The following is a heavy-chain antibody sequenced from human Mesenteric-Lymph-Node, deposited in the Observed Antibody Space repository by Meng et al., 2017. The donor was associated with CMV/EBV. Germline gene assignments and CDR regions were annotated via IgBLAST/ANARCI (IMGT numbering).Heavy chain of an antibody. CDR2: ISYDGSNK. D-gene: IGHD6-6*01. Sequence: ASGFTLSSYGMHWVRQAPGKGLEWVAVISYDGSNKYYADSVKGRFTISRDNSKNTLYLQMNSLRAEDTAVYYCAKEGIAARYYFDYWGQGTLVTVSS. J-gene: IGHJ4*02. CDR3: AKEGIAARYYFDY. V-gene: IGHV3-30*18. CDR1: GFTLSSYG.